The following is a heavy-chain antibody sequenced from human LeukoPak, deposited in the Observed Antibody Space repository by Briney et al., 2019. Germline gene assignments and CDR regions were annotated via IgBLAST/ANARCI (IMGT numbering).Heavy chain of an antibody. Sequence: PGGSLRLSCAASGFTFSDYYMSWIRQAPGKGLEWVSYISSSGSTIYYADSVKGRFTISRDNAKNSLYLQMNSLRAEDTAVYYCARGVTVFGVVTVYYYMDVWGKGTTVTVSS. CDR1: GFTFSDYY. V-gene: IGHV3-11*01. CDR3: ARGVTVFGVVTVYYYMDV. J-gene: IGHJ6*03. CDR2: ISSSGSTI. D-gene: IGHD3-3*01.